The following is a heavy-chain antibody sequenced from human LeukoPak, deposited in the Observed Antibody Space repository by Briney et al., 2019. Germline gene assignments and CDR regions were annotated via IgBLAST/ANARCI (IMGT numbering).Heavy chain of an antibody. Sequence: PGGSLRLSCAASGFTFSSYWMHWVGQAPGKGLVWVSRITSDGSGTSYADSVKGRFSISRDNARNTLYLQMNSLRAEDTAVYYCARDQDCNSRSCYNWFDPWGQGTLVTVSS. V-gene: IGHV3-74*01. CDR2: ITSDGSGT. CDR1: GFTFSSYW. CDR3: ARDQDCNSRSCYNWFDP. D-gene: IGHD2-15*01. J-gene: IGHJ5*02.